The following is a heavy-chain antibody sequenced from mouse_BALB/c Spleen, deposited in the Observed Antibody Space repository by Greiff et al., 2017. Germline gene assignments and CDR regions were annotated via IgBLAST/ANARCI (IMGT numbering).Heavy chain of an antibody. CDR1: GFTFSSFG. Sequence: EVQVVESGGGLVQPGGSRKLSCAASGFTFSSFGMHWVRQAPEKGLEWVAYISSGSSTIYYADTVKGRFTISRDNPKNTLFLQMTSLRSEDTAMYYCARKGCAMDYWGQGTSVTVSS. J-gene: IGHJ4*01. CDR2: ISSGSSTI. V-gene: IGHV5-17*02. CDR3: ARKGCAMDY.